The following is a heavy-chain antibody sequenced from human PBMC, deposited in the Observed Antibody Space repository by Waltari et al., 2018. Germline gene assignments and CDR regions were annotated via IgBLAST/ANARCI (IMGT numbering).Heavy chain of an antibody. CDR2: ISTYDGNT. V-gene: IGHV1-18*01. J-gene: IGHJ3*02. CDR3: AREKDTALEAGAFDI. CDR1: GYRFISYG. Sequence: QGQLVQSGGEVKRPGASVKISCQASGYRFISYGISWVRQAPGQGLEWMGWISTYDGNTKNVQKFQGRITMTTDTSTQTTYMEIRSLRSDDTAIYFCAREKDTALEAGAFDIWGQGTRVTVSS. D-gene: IGHD5-18*01.